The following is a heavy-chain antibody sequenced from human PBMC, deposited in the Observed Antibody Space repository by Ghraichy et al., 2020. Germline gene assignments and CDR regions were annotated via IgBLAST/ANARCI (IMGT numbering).Heavy chain of an antibody. D-gene: IGHD3-22*01. CDR1: GLSVSTNS. V-gene: IGHV3-53*01. J-gene: IGHJ3*01. CDR3: AKDMYYYENNGGSAALDL. Sequence: LSLTCAASGLSVSTNSMSWVRQAPGRGLEWVSIIHSDTTTYYADSVRGRFTISRDNSKNTLYLQMNSLRVEDTAVYYCAKDMYYYENNGGSAALDLWGQGTTVTVSS. CDR2: IHSDTTT.